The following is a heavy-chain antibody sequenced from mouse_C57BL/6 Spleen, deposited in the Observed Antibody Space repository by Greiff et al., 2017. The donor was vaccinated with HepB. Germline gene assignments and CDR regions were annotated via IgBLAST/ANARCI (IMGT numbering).Heavy chain of an antibody. CDR1: GYTFTSYW. J-gene: IGHJ3*01. Sequence: QVQLQQPGTELVKPGASVKLSCKASGYTFTSYWMHWVKQRPGQGLEWIGNINPSNGGTNYNEKFKSKATLTVDKSSSTAYMQLSSLTAEDSAVYDCARRSYDDPGCADWGQGTLVTVSA. V-gene: IGHV1-53*01. CDR2: INPSNGGT. CDR3: ARRSYDDPGCAD. D-gene: IGHD2-3*01.